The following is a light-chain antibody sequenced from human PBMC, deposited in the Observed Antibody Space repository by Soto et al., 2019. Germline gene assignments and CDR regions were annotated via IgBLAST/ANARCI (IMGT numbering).Light chain of an antibody. CDR2: EVS. CDR3: SSYTTSTTRII. CDR1: SSDVGGYNH. V-gene: IGLV2-14*01. J-gene: IGLJ2*01. Sequence: QSVLTQPASVSGSPGQSITISCTGSSSDVGGYNHVSLYQQHPGKAPKLMIYEVSNRPSGVSNRFAGSKSGNTASLTISGLQAEDEADYYCSSYTTSTTRIIVGGGTKLTVL.